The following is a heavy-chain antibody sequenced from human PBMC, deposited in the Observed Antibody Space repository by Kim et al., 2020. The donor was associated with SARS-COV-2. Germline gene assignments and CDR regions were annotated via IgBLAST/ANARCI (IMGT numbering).Heavy chain of an antibody. J-gene: IGHJ4*02. D-gene: IGHD6-19*01. Sequence: YYADSVKGRFTISRDNAKNSLSLQMNSLRAEDTAIYYCARDGDSSGWGDYWGQGTLVTVSS. CDR3: ARDGDSSGWGDY. V-gene: IGHV3-21*01.